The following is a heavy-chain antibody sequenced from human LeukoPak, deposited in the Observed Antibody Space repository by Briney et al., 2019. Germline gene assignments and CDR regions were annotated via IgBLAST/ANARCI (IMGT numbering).Heavy chain of an antibody. D-gene: IGHD4-17*01. CDR3: ARDYDYGDYVGVEQGMDV. V-gene: IGHV3-33*01. CDR2: IWYDGSNK. CDR1: GFTFSSYG. J-gene: IGHJ6*04. Sequence: GGSLRLSCAASGFTFSSYGMHWVRQAPGKGLEWVAVIWYDGSNKYYADSVKGRFTISRDNSKNTLYLQMNSLRAEDTAVYYCARDYDYGDYVGVEQGMDVWGKGTTVTVSS.